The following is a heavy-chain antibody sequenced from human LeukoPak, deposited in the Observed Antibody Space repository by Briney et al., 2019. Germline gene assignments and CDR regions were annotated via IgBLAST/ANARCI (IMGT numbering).Heavy chain of an antibody. J-gene: IGHJ4*02. CDR2: ISWHSENV. CDR1: GFTFDDYA. V-gene: IGHV3-9*01. CDR3: AKDTSRDPKNYFDY. Sequence: GGSLRLSCAASGFTFDDYAMHWVRQAPGKGLEWVSGISWHSENVGYAVSVKGRFTISRDNAKNSLYLQMNSLRAEDTALYYCAKDTSRDPKNYFDYWGQGTLVTVSS.